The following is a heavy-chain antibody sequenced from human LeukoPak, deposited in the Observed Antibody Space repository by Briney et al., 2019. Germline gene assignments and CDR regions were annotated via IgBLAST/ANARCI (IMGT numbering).Heavy chain of an antibody. CDR1: GFTFSSYV. CDR3: ARGYSDYGSWFDP. J-gene: IGHJ5*02. CDR2: ISYDGSNK. Sequence: GGSLRLSCAAPGFTFSSYVMHWVRQAPGKGLEWVAVISYDGSNKYYADSVKGRFTISRDNSKNTLSLQMNSLRAEDTAVYYCARGYSDYGSWFDPWGQGTLVTVSS. D-gene: IGHD5-12*01. V-gene: IGHV3-30*03.